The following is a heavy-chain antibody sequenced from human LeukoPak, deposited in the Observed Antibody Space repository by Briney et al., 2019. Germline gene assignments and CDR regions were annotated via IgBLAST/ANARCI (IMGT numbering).Heavy chain of an antibody. CDR1: GFTFSGSA. Sequence: GGSLRLSCAASGFTFSGSAMHWVRQASGKGLEWVGRIRSKANSYATAYAASVKGRFTTSRDDSKNTAYLQMNSLKTEDTAVYYCTTRGGSFSIFDYWGQGTLVTVSS. CDR3: TTRGGSFSIFDY. J-gene: IGHJ4*02. CDR2: IRSKANSYAT. V-gene: IGHV3-73*01. D-gene: IGHD1-26*01.